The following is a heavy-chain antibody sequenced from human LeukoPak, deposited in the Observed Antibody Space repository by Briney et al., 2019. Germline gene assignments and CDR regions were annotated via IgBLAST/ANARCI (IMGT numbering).Heavy chain of an antibody. CDR2: ISGSGGST. CDR1: GFTFSSYA. D-gene: IGHD3-10*01. J-gene: IGHJ5*02. CDR3: AKDVVVRGVIFWFDP. V-gene: IGHV3-23*01. Sequence: AGGSLRLSCAASGFTFSSYAMSWVRQAPGKGLEWVSAISGSGGSTYYADSVKGRFTISRDNSKNTLYLQMNSLRAEDTAVYYCAKDVVVRGVIFWFDPWGRGTLVTVSS.